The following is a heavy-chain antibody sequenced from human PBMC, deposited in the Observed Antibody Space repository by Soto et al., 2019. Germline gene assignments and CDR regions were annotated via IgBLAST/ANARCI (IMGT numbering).Heavy chain of an antibody. V-gene: IGHV4-30-4*01. D-gene: IGHD3-10*01. J-gene: IGHJ5*02. CDR1: GGSISSGDYY. CDR2: IYYSGST. Sequence: PSETLSLTCTVSGGSISSGDYYWSWIRQPPGKGLEWIGYIYYSGSTYYNPSLKSRVTISVDTSKNQFSLKLSSVTAADTAVYYCARALITMVRGVIIKEPSGWFDPWGQGTLVTVSS. CDR3: ARALITMVRGVIIKEPSGWFDP.